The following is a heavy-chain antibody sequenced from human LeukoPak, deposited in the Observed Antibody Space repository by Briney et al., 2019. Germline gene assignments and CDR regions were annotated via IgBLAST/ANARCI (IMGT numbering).Heavy chain of an antibody. Sequence: ASVKVSCKASGGTFSSYAISWVRQAPGQGLEWMGRIIPILGIANYAQKFQGRVTMTEDTSTDTAYMELSSLRSEDTAVYYCATIGEWPGVKGTYDSSGYRDYWGQGTLVTVSS. CDR2: IIPILGIA. CDR1: GGTFSSYA. D-gene: IGHD3-22*01. CDR3: ATIGEWPGVKGTYDSSGYRDY. V-gene: IGHV1-69*04. J-gene: IGHJ4*02.